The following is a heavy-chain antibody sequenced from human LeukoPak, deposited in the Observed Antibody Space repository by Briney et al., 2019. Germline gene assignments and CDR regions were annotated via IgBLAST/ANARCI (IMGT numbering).Heavy chain of an antibody. CDR3: AKWGDYDVLTGYYVSDF. D-gene: IGHD3-9*01. Sequence: QPGASLRLSCAASGFIFSNYAMYWVRQAPGKGLEWVSAISGRSGSTYYADSVKGRFTISRDSSKNKLYLQMNSLRADDTAVYYCAKWGDYDVLTGYYVSDFWGQGTLVTVSS. CDR1: GFIFSNYA. CDR2: ISGRSGST. J-gene: IGHJ4*02. V-gene: IGHV3-23*01.